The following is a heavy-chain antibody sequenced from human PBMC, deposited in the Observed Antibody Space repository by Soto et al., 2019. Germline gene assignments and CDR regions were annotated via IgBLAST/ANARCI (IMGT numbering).Heavy chain of an antibody. J-gene: IGHJ6*02. CDR1: GGTFSSYA. Sequence: QVQLVQSGAEVKKPGSSVKVSCKASGGTFSSYAISWVRQAPGQGLEWMGGLIPISGTANYAQKFQGRVTITADESTSTAYRERSSLRSEDTAVYYCARSQGSSTSLEIYYYYYYGMDVWGQGTTVTVSS. CDR2: LIPISGTA. CDR3: ARSQGSSTSLEIYYYYYYGMDV. D-gene: IGHD2-2*01. V-gene: IGHV1-69*01.